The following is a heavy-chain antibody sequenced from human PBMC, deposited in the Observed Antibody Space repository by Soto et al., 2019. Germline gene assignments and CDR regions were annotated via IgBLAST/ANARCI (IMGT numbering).Heavy chain of an antibody. J-gene: IGHJ4*02. CDR3: VKQAHGLDGVAFDY. Sequence: EVQLVESGGGLVQPGGSLRLSCSASGFIFSESTIYWVRQVPGKGLEAISAVSTSGRSTYYADSVKDRFTISRDNSKNTLFLQMGSLSPEDTAIYYCVKQAHGLDGVAFDYWGQGTQATVAS. CDR2: VSTSGRST. V-gene: IGHV3-64D*06. CDR1: GFIFSEST. D-gene: IGHD2-15*01.